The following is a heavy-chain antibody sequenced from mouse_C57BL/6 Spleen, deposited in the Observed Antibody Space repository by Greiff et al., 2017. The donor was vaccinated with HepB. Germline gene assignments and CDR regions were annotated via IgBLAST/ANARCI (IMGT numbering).Heavy chain of an antibody. CDR2: IYPGDGDT. V-gene: IGHV1-82*01. CDR3: ARDLTEPYYFDY. CDR1: GYAFSSSW. Sequence: VQLQQSGPELVKPGASVKISCKASGYAFSSSWMNWVKQRPGKGLEWIGRIYPGDGDTNYNGKFKGKATLTADKSSSTAYMQHSSLTSEDSAVYFCARDLTEPYYFDYWGQGTTLTVSS. D-gene: IGHD2-13*01. J-gene: IGHJ2*01.